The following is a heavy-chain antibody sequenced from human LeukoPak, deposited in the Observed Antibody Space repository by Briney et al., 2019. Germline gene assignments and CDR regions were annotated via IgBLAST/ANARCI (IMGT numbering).Heavy chain of an antibody. CDR3: ARGGLTIAEATTSWYLDY. Sequence: GGSLRLSCAASGFTFSIYGMHWVRQAQGKGLEWVALTWYDGSNKNYADSVKGRFTISRDNSKNTLYLQMNSLRGEDTAVYYCARGGLTIAEATTSWYLDYWRQGTLVTVSS. D-gene: IGHD1-26*01. V-gene: IGHV3-33*08. CDR2: TWYDGSNK. CDR1: GFTFSIYG. J-gene: IGHJ4*02.